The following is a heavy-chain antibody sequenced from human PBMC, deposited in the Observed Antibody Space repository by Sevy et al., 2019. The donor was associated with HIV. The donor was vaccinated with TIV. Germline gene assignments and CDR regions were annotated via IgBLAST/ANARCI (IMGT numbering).Heavy chain of an antibody. CDR2: ISGSGGST. CDR3: AKNPNDYDFWSGFPKNNWFDP. D-gene: IGHD3-3*01. V-gene: IGHV3-23*01. Sequence: GGSLRLSCAASGFTFSSYAMSWVRQAPGKGLEWVSAISGSGGSTYYADSVKGRFPISRDNSKNTLYLQMTSLRAEDTAVYYCAKNPNDYDFWSGFPKNNWFDPWGQGTLVTVSS. CDR1: GFTFSSYA. J-gene: IGHJ5*02.